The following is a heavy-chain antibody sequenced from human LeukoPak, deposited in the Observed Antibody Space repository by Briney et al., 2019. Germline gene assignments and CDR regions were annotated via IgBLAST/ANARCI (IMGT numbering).Heavy chain of an antibody. CDR2: INTNTGNP. J-gene: IGHJ4*02. V-gene: IGHV7-4-1*02. CDR3: ASSYCSGGHCYPQQTVYYFDF. Sequence: ASVKVSCKASGYTFTTYAMNWVRQAPGQGLEWMGCINTNTGNPTYAQGFTGRFVFSLDTSVSTAYLQISSLKAEDTAVYYCASSYCSGGHCYPQQTVYYFDFWGQGTLVTVSS. CDR1: GYTFTTYA. D-gene: IGHD2-15*01.